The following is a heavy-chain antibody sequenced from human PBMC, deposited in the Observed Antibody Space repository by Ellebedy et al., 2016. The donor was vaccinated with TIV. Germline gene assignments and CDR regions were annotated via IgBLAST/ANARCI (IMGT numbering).Heavy chain of an antibody. Sequence: GESLKISCAASGFTVSSNYMSWVRQAPGKGLEWVSVIYSGGSTYYADSVKGRFTISRDNTKNTVYLQMNSMRAEDTAVYYCARNRDSSGWYADSWGRGTLVTVSS. CDR1: GFTVSSNY. V-gene: IGHV3-66*01. J-gene: IGHJ4*02. D-gene: IGHD6-19*01. CDR2: IYSGGST. CDR3: ARNRDSSGWYADS.